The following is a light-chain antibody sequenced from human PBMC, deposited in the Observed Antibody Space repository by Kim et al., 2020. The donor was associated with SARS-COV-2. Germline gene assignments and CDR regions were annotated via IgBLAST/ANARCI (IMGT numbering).Light chain of an antibody. Sequence: GQSITISCTGTSSDVGGYNYVSWYQQHPGKAPKLMIYDVSNRPSGVYNRFSGSKSGNTASLTISGLQAEDEADYYCSSYTSSSTLVFGGGTQLTVL. J-gene: IGLJ3*02. CDR2: DVS. CDR1: SSDVGGYNY. V-gene: IGLV2-14*03. CDR3: SSYTSSSTLV.